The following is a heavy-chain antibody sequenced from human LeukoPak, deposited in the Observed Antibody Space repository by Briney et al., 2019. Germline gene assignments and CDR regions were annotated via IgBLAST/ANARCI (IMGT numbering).Heavy chain of an antibody. V-gene: IGHV1-24*01. J-gene: IGHJ4*02. CDR3: ATFGYYYGSGSYWSYFDY. CDR1: GYTLTELS. CDR2: FDPEDGET. Sequence: ASVKVSCKVSGYTLTELSMHWVRQAPGKGLEWMGGFDPEDGETIYAQKFQGRVTMTEDTSTDTAYMELSSLRSEDTAVYYCATFGYYYGSGSYWSYFDYWGQGTLVTVSS. D-gene: IGHD3-10*01.